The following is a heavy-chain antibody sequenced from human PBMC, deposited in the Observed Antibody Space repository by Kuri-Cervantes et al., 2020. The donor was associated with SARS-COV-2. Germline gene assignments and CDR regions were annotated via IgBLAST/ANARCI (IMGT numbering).Heavy chain of an antibody. J-gene: IGHJ4*02. Sequence: GGSLRLSCAASGFTFSSYAMSWVRQAPGKGLEWVAVIWYDGSNKYYADSVKGRFTISRDNSKNTLYLQMNSLRAEDTAVYYCARAPPYCSGGSCYLFFDYWGQGTLVTVSS. CDR1: GFTFSSYA. CDR3: ARAPPYCSGGSCYLFFDY. CDR2: IWYDGSNK. V-gene: IGHV3-33*08. D-gene: IGHD2-15*01.